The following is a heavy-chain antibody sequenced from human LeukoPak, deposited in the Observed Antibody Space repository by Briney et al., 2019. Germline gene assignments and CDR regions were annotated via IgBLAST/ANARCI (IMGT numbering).Heavy chain of an antibody. J-gene: IGHJ4*02. CDR3: ASAPNENYFDF. Sequence: GGSLRLSCAASGFTFSSYWMGWVRQAPGKGPEWVANINQDGSAKDYGGSVEGRFTISRDNAKNSLYLQMNSLTAEDTAVYFCASAPNENYFDFWGQGTLVTVSS. V-gene: IGHV3-7*01. CDR1: GFTFSSYW. CDR2: INQDGSAK.